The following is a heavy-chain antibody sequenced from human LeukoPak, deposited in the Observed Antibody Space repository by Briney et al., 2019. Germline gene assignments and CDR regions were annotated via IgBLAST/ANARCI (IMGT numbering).Heavy chain of an antibody. V-gene: IGHV3-30*04. Sequence: PAGSLTLSCAASGFTFSSYAMHWVRQAPGKGLEWVAVISYDGSNKYYADSVKGRFTISRDNSKNTLYLQMNSLRAEDTAVYYCARDGVVGGASYYYYYMDVWGKGTTVTVSS. D-gene: IGHD2-21*01. J-gene: IGHJ6*03. CDR3: ARDGVVGGASYYYYYMDV. CDR1: GFTFSSYA. CDR2: ISYDGSNK.